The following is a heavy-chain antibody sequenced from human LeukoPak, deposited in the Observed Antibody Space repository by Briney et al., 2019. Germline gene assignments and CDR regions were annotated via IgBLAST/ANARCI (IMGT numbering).Heavy chain of an antibody. J-gene: IGHJ4*02. Sequence: ASVKVSCKAYGYTFIDYNMHWVRQVPGQGLEWMGWINSNSGGTNYAQKFQGRVTMTRDTSISIVYMELSRLRSDDTAVYYCARRYGDSSLDYWGQGTLVSVSS. CDR2: INSNSGGT. V-gene: IGHV1-2*02. CDR1: GYTFIDYN. CDR3: ARRYGDSSLDY. D-gene: IGHD4-17*01.